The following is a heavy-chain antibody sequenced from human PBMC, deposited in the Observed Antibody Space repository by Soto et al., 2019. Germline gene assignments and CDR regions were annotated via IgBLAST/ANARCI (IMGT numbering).Heavy chain of an antibody. J-gene: IGHJ5*02. CDR1: GGTFSNYA. CDR3: AKEGGADGYFGNGLDP. V-gene: IGHV1-69*15. Sequence: QVHLVQSGAEVKKPGSSVNVSCKASGGTFSNYAITWVRQAPGQGLEWVGRIIPIFGTTNDAQKFQGRVTITADASTTTAYMELSGLRSDDTAVYYCAKEGGADGYFGNGLDPWGQGTLVTVSS. CDR2: IIPIFGTT. D-gene: IGHD5-12*01.